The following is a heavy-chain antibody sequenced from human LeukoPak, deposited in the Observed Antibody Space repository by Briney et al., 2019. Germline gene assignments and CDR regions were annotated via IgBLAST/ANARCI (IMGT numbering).Heavy chain of an antibody. CDR3: ARRMGRDGYNPNWFDP. CDR1: GFNFSTYG. V-gene: IGHV3-21*01. J-gene: IGHJ5*02. Sequence: GGSLRLSCAASGFNFSTYGMHWVRQAPGKGLEWVSSISGSSTYIYYADSVKGRFTISRDNAKNSLYLQMNSLRAEDTAVYYCARRMGRDGYNPNWFDPWGQGTLVTVSS. CDR2: ISGSSTYI. D-gene: IGHD5-24*01.